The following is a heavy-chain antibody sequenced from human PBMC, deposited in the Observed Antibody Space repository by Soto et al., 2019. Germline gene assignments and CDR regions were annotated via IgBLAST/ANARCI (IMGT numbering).Heavy chain of an antibody. V-gene: IGHV3-74*01. J-gene: IGHJ4*02. D-gene: IGHD1-1*01. CDR3: AKGGSGKGDY. CDR2: INSDGKTT. Sequence: EVQLVESGGGLVQPGGSLRLSCAASGFTFSSYWMHWVRQAPGKGQVWVSRINSDGKTTTYADSVKGRFTISRDNAKNTLYLQMNSLRADDTAVYYCAKGGSGKGDYWGQGSLVTVSS. CDR1: GFTFSSYW.